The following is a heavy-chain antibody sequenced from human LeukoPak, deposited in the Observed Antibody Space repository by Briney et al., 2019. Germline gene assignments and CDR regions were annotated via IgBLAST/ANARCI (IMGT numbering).Heavy chain of an antibody. CDR1: GYTFTSYD. D-gene: IGHD6-6*01. CDR2: MNPNSGNT. CDR3: ARGVRDSSSYYYYYYMDV. V-gene: IGHV1-8*03. Sequence: ASVKVSCKASGYTFTSYDTNWVRQATGQGLEWMGWMNPNSGNTGYAQKFQGRVTITRNTSISTAYMELSSLRSEDTAVYYCARGVRDSSSYYYYYYMDVWGKGTTVTVSS. J-gene: IGHJ6*03.